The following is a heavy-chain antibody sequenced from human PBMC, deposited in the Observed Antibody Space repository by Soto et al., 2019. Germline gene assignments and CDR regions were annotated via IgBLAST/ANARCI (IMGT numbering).Heavy chain of an antibody. V-gene: IGHV3-23*01. CDR1: GFTFSSYA. J-gene: IGHJ6*02. D-gene: IGHD1-26*01. CDR2: ISGSGGST. Sequence: GGSLRLSCAASGFTFSSYAMSWVRQAPGKGLEWVSVISGSGGSTYYADSVKGRFTISRDNSKNTLYLQMNSLRAEDTAVYYCAKDDGSPGSYYYYYGMDVWGQGTTVTVSS. CDR3: AKDDGSPGSYYYYYGMDV.